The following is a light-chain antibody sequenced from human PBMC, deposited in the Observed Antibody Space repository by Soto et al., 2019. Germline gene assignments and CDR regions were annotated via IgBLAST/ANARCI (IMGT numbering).Light chain of an antibody. CDR3: GSYTSTDNPFV. CDR1: STDVGGYNY. V-gene: IGLV2-14*01. Sequence: QSALAQPSSVSGSPGQSITISCTGTSTDVGGYNYVSWYQHHPGKGPKLIIYEVSNRPSRVSDRFSGSKSGNKASLIISNLEAEDESDYYCGSYTSTDNPFVFGTGTKVTV. J-gene: IGLJ1*01. CDR2: EVS.